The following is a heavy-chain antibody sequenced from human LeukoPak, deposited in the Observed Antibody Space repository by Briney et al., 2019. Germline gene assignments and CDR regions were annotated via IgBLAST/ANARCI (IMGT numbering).Heavy chain of an antibody. V-gene: IGHV4-34*01. J-gene: IGHJ5*02. CDR1: GGSFSGYY. Sequence: SETLSLTCAVYGGSFSGYYWGWIRQPPGKGLEWIGEINHSGSTNYNPSLKSRVTISVDTSKNQFSLKLSSVTAADTAVYYCARDSSITMVRGGKNFDPWGQGTLVTVSS. CDR3: ARDSSITMVRGGKNFDP. D-gene: IGHD3-10*01. CDR2: INHSGST.